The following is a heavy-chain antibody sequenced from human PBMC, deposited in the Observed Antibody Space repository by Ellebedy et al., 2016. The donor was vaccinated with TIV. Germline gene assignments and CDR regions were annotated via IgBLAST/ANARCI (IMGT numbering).Heavy chain of an antibody. J-gene: IGHJ4*02. CDR1: GFTFSNYW. CDR2: IKSDGSGT. Sequence: GESLKISCAASGFTFSNYWLSWVRQAPGKGLEWVANIKSDGSGTYYVDSVKGRFTISRDNAKNSVYLQLNSLRAEDTAVYYCARDADVALYDYWGQGTLVTVSS. D-gene: IGHD2-15*01. CDR3: ARDADVALYDY. V-gene: IGHV3-7*04.